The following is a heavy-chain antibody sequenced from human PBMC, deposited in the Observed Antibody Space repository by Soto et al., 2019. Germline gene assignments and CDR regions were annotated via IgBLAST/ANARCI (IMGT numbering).Heavy chain of an antibody. CDR2: IIPIFGTA. D-gene: IGHD3-22*01. CDR3: AGDRSERLEYYYERREGGGEFDY. V-gene: IGHV1-69*01. J-gene: IGHJ4*02. CDR1: GGTFSSYA. Sequence: QVQLVQSGAEVKKPGSSVKVSCKASGGTFSSYAISWVRQAPGQGLEWMGGIIPIFGTANYAQKFQGRVTITADESTRTAYMELSRLRSEDTAVYYWAGDRSERLEYYYERREGGGEFDYWGQGTLVTVSS.